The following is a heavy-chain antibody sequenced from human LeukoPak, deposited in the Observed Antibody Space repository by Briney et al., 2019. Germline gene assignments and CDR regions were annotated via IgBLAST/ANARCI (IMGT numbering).Heavy chain of an antibody. CDR3: ARWDSITMVRGALNY. Sequence: HGESLKISCKGSGYSFTSYWIGWVRQMPGKGLEWMGIIYPGDSDTKYSPSFQGQVTISADKSTSTAYLQWSSLKASDTAMYYCARWDSITMVRGALNYWGQGTLVTVSS. D-gene: IGHD3-10*01. J-gene: IGHJ4*02. V-gene: IGHV5-51*01. CDR2: IYPGDSDT. CDR1: GYSFTSYW.